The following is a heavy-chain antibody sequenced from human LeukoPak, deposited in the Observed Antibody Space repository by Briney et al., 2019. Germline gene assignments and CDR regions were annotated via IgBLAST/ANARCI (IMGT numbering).Heavy chain of an antibody. CDR3: AKGDDYGDYYVSS. J-gene: IGHJ5*02. CDR1: GFTFSSDA. Sequence: GGSLRLSCAASGFTFSSDAMSWVRQAPGKGLEWVSSISGSGSVTYYAASVKGRFTISRDKSKNTLYLQMNSLRAEDAAVYYCAKGDDYGDYYVSSWGQGTLVTVSS. CDR2: ISGSGSVT. D-gene: IGHD4-17*01. V-gene: IGHV3-23*01.